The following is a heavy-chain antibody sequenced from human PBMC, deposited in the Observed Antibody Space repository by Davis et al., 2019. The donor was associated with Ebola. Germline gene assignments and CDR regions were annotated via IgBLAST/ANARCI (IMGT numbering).Heavy chain of an antibody. CDR3: ARASFGYNSGWYADY. CDR2: VHGGNGNT. J-gene: IGHJ4*02. D-gene: IGHD6-19*01. CDR1: GFILTNYA. V-gene: IGHV1-3*01. Sequence: SVKVSCKASGFILTNYAIHWVRQAPGQRLEGMGWVHGGNGNTKYSQRLQGRVTITTDTSASTVYLDLTSLRSDDTAVFYCARASFGYNSGWYADYWGPGSLVTVSS.